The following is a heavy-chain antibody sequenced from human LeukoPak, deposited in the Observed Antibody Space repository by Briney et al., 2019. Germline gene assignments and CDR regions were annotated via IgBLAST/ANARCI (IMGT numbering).Heavy chain of an antibody. D-gene: IGHD3-9*01. J-gene: IGHJ4*02. V-gene: IGHV3-7*01. CDR1: GFTFSSYW. CDR3: ARGMYYDILTGYYQGYYFDY. CDR2: IKQDGSEK. Sequence: GGSLRLSCAAPGFTFSSYWMSWVRQAPGKGLEWVANIKQDGSEKYYVDSVKGRFTISRDNAKNSLYLQMNSLRAEDTAVYYCARGMYYDILTGYYQGYYFDYWGQGTLVTVSS.